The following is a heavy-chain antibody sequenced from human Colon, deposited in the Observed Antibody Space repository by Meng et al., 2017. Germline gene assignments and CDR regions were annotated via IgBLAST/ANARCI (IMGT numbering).Heavy chain of an antibody. D-gene: IGHD1-26*01. CDR1: GFTFSSYA. J-gene: IGHJ4*02. Sequence: GGSLRLSCAASGFTFSSYAMHWVRQAPGKGLEWVAVISYDGSNKYYADSVKGRFTISRDNSKNTLYLQMNSLRAEDTAVYYCVGSYFAYWGQGTLVTVSS. V-gene: IGHV3-30*01. CDR3: VGSYFAY. CDR2: ISYDGSNK.